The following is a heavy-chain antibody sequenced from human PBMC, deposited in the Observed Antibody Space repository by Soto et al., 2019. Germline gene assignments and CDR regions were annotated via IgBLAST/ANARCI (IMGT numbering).Heavy chain of an antibody. CDR3: ARLIVGATYYYYYVMDV. CDR2: IIPIFGTA. Sequence: QVQLVQSGAEVKKPGSSVKVSCKASGGTFSSYAISWVRQAPGQGLEWMGGIIPIFGTANYAQKFQGRVTITADKSTSTAYMELSSLRSEDTAVYYCARLIVGATYYYYYVMDVWGQGTTVTVSS. V-gene: IGHV1-69*06. J-gene: IGHJ6*02. CDR1: GGTFSSYA. D-gene: IGHD1-26*01.